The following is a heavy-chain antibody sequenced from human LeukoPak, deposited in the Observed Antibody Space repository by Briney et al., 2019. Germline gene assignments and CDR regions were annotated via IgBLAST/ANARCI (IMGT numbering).Heavy chain of an antibody. CDR1: GFTVTSNY. Sequence: GGSLRLSCAASGFTVTSNYMSWVRQAPGKGLEWIAYISSTTSIYYADSVKGRFTISRDNAKNSVFLQMNSLRAEDTAVYYCGRSDYGDFPYYFDYWGQGTLVTVSS. CDR3: GRSDYGDFPYYFDY. CDR2: ISSTTSI. D-gene: IGHD4-17*01. V-gene: IGHV3-69-1*01. J-gene: IGHJ4*02.